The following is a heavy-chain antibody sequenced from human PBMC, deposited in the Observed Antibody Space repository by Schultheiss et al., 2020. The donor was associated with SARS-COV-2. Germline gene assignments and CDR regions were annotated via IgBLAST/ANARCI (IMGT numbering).Heavy chain of an antibody. CDR2: ISGSGGST. J-gene: IGHJ5*02. V-gene: IGHV3-23*01. Sequence: GESLKISCAASGFTFSSYAMSWVRQAPGKGLEWVSAISGSGGSTYYADSVKGRFTISRDNSKNTLYLQMNSLRAEDTAVYYCAKDLGYSSSWYGSYNWFDPWGQGTLVTVSS. CDR3: AKDLGYSSSWYGSYNWFDP. CDR1: GFTFSSYA. D-gene: IGHD6-13*01.